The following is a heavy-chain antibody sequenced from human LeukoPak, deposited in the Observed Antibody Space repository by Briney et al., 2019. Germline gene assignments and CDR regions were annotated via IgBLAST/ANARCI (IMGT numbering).Heavy chain of an antibody. Sequence: ASVKVSCTASGYTFTSYGISWVRHAPGQGLEWMGWISAYNGNTNYAQKLQGRVTMTTDTSTSTAYMELRSLRSDDTAVYYYARYSSSWWHYYYYMDVWGQGTTVTVSS. CDR3: ARYSSSWWHYYYYMDV. J-gene: IGHJ6*03. CDR2: ISAYNGNT. V-gene: IGHV1-18*01. CDR1: GYTFTSYG. D-gene: IGHD6-13*01.